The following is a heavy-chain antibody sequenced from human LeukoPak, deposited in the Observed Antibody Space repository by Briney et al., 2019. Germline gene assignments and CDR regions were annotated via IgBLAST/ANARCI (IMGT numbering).Heavy chain of an antibody. Sequence: GGSLRLSCAASGFTFSSYEMNWVRQAPGKGLEWLSYISSSDSAKYYADSVKGRFTTSRDNAKNSLYLQMNSLRAEDTAVYYCASQNWGSASFDYWGQGTLVTVSS. D-gene: IGHD7-27*01. CDR3: ASQNWGSASFDY. J-gene: IGHJ4*02. CDR2: ISSSDSAK. CDR1: GFTFSSYE. V-gene: IGHV3-48*03.